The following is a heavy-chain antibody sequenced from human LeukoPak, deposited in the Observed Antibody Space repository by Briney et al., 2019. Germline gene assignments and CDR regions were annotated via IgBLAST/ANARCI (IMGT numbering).Heavy chain of an antibody. CDR2: MNPNSGNT. CDR3: ARGGTYDFWSGYYTGNLNY. J-gene: IGHJ4*02. Sequence: ASVKVSCKASGYTFTSYDTNWVRQATGQGLGWMGWMNPNSGNTGYAQKFQGRVTMTRNTSISTAYMELSSLRSEDTAVYYCARGGTYDFWSGYYTGNLNYWGQGTLVTVSS. D-gene: IGHD3-3*01. V-gene: IGHV1-8*01. CDR1: GYTFTSYD.